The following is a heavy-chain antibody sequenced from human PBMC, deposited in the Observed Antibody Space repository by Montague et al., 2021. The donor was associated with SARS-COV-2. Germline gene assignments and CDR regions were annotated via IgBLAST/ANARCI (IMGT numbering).Heavy chain of an antibody. CDR3: AREPVYSFFPTMDVWGQVTMAIDKSNMVFSLEVSSVTAADTALYYCAREHVESNDYSMDV. V-gene: IGHV4-59*13. CDR1: GGSLTSYC. CDR2: IHDSGST. Sequence: SETLSLTCSVSGGSLTSYCWTWVRQPAGKGLEWIAHIHDSGSTNYNPSLKSRLTVSLDTSNHLFSLGVRSVTAADTAIYYCAREPVYSFFPTMDVWGQVTMAIDKSNMVFSLEVSSVTAADTALYYCAREHVESNDYSMDVWGQGTTVTVSS. J-gene: IGHJ6*02. D-gene: IGHD3-16*01.